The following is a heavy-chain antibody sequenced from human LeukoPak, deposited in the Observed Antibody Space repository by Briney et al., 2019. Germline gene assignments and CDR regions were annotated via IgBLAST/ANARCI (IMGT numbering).Heavy chain of an antibody. V-gene: IGHV4-4*07. D-gene: IGHD2-15*01. Sequence: SETLSLTCTVSGGSISSYYWSWIRQPAGKGLEWIGRIYTSGSTNYNPSLKSRVTMSVDTSKNQFSLELSSVTAADTAVYYCARGGIRYCSGGSCYSSYYFDYWGQGTLVTVSS. J-gene: IGHJ4*02. CDR1: GGSISSYY. CDR2: IYTSGST. CDR3: ARGGIRYCSGGSCYSSYYFDY.